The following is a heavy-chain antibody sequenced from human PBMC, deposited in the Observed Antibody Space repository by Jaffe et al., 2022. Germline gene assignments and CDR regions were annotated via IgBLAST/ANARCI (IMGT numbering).Heavy chain of an antibody. Sequence: QVQLVQSGAEVKKPGASVKVSCKASGYTFSGNYLHWVRQAPGQGLEWMGWINTNSGGTNYAQMFQGRVTMTRDRSISTAYMELSRLRSDDTAVYYCARAGSGYADFEADYWGQGTLVTVSS. CDR3: ARAGSGYADFEADY. CDR1: GYTFSGNY. J-gene: IGHJ4*02. D-gene: IGHD4-17*01. V-gene: IGHV1-2*02. CDR2: INTNSGGT.